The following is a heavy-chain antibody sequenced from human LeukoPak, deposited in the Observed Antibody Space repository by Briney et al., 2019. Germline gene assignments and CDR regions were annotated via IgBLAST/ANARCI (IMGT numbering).Heavy chain of an antibody. V-gene: IGHV3-7*01. CDR3: ARLGMGYFDY. Sequence: GGSLRLSCAASGCTFSSYWMCWVRQAPGKGLEWVANIKQDVSEKYYVDSVKGRFTISRDNAKNSLYLQMSSLRAEDTAVYYCARLGMGYFDYWGQGTLVTVSS. CDR2: IKQDVSEK. CDR1: GCTFSSYW. J-gene: IGHJ4*02. D-gene: IGHD7-27*01.